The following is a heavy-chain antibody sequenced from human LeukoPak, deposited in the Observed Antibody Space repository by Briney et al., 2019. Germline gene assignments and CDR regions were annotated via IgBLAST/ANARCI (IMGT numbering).Heavy chain of an antibody. CDR2: INSDGSST. CDR3: ARGLHSRLYDSSVYYPY. CDR1: GFTFSSYE. V-gene: IGHV3-74*01. Sequence: SGGSLRLSCAASGFTFSSYEMNWVRQAPGKGLVWVSRINSDGSSTSYADSVKGRFTVSRDNAKSSLYLQMNSLRAEDTAIYYCARGLHSRLYDSSVYYPYWGQGTLVTVSS. D-gene: IGHD3-22*01. J-gene: IGHJ4*02.